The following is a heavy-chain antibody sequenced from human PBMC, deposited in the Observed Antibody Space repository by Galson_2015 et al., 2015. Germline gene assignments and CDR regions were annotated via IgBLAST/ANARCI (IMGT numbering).Heavy chain of an antibody. CDR3: ARGLQVESLDY. Sequence: SLRLSCAASGFNFRTYGVHWVRQASGKGLEWAAVIWYDGSKTYYADSVKGRFTISRDNSKNTLYLQMNSLRAEDTAVYYCARGLQVESLDYWGQGTLVTVSS. J-gene: IGHJ4*02. V-gene: IGHV3-33*01. D-gene: IGHD1-1*01. CDR1: GFNFRTYG. CDR2: IWYDGSKT.